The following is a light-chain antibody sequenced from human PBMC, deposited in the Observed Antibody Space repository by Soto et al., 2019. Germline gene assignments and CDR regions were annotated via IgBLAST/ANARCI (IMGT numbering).Light chain of an antibody. V-gene: IGLV2-11*01. CDR2: AVT. CDR3: CSYAGTFTYV. Sequence: QSVLTQPRSVSGSPGQSVTISCTGTSIDVGGYNYVSWFQQHPGKAPKLTIYAVTERPSGVPDRFSGSKSGNTASLTISGLQAEDEADYYCCSYAGTFTYVFGTGTKVTVL. J-gene: IGLJ1*01. CDR1: SIDVGGYNY.